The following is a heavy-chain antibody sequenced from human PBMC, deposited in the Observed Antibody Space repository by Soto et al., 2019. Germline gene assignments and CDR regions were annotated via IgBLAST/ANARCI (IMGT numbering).Heavy chain of an antibody. V-gene: IGHV3-33*01. D-gene: IGHD6-6*01. CDR1: GFTFSSYG. Sequence: GGSLRLSCAASGFTFSSYGMHGVRQAPGKGLEWVAVIWYDGSNKYYADSVKGRFTISRDNSKNTLYLQMNSLRAEDTAVYYCARDSSSSYYYYYYMDVWGKGTTVTVSS. CDR3: ARDSSSSYYYYYYMDV. J-gene: IGHJ6*03. CDR2: IWYDGSNK.